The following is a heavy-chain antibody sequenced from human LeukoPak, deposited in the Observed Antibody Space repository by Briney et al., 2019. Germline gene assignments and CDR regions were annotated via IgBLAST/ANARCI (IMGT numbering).Heavy chain of an antibody. J-gene: IGHJ4*02. V-gene: IGHV1-2*02. CDR1: GYTFTGYY. CDR3: ARDSNDILTGYDY. CDR2: INPNSGGT. D-gene: IGHD3-9*01. Sequence: ASVKVSCKASGYTFTGYYMHWVRQAPGQGLEWMGWINPNSGGTNYAQKFQGRVTMTRDTSTSTVYMELSSLRSEDTAVYYCARDSNDILTGYDYWGQGTLVTVSS.